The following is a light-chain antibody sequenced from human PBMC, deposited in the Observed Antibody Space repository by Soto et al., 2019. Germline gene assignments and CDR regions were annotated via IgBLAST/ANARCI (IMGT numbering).Light chain of an antibody. Sequence: QSVLTQPASVSGSPGQSITISCTGTSSDIGGYNYVSWYQQHPGKAPKVVIYEVTKRPSGVPDRVSASKSGNTASLTVSGLRAEDEADYYCSSYAGSNNFVFGSGTKLTVL. CDR2: EVT. V-gene: IGLV2-8*01. CDR3: SSYAGSNNFV. CDR1: SSDIGGYNY. J-gene: IGLJ1*01.